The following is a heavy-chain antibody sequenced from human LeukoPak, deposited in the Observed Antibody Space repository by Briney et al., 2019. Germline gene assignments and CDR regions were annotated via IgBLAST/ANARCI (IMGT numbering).Heavy chain of an antibody. D-gene: IGHD1-1*01. CDR1: GGSISGYY. CDR2: IYYSGST. Sequence: SETLSLTCTVSGGSISGYYWSWTRQPPGKGLEWIGYIYYSGSTNYNPSLKSRGTISVDTSKNQFSLKLSSVTAADTAVYYCARHPSTGSRIFDYWGQGTLVTVSS. V-gene: IGHV4-59*08. CDR3: ARHPSTGSRIFDY. J-gene: IGHJ4*02.